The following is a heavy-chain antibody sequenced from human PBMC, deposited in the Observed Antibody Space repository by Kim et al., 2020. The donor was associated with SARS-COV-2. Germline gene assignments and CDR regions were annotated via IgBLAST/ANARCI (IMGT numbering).Heavy chain of an antibody. D-gene: IGHD1-26*01. CDR3: AITGGSSFH. V-gene: IGHV1-3*01. Sequence: ASVKVSCKASGYTFATYAIQWVRQAPGQTFEWMGWINVGNGNTKYSQNFQGRVTITRDTSANTSYMEMNSLRFEDTAVYYCAITGGSSFHWGQGTLVTVSS. J-gene: IGHJ4*02. CDR2: INVGNGNT. CDR1: GYTFATYA.